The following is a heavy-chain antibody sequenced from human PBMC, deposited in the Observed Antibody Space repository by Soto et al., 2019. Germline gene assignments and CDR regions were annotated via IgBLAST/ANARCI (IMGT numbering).Heavy chain of an antibody. Sequence: SVKVSCNASGGTFSSYAICWVRQAPGQGLEWMGGTIPIFGTANSAQKFQARITITADESTSTAYMELSSLRSEDTAVYYCSRASIGFDYYDSSGSYSEYNCFGPWGQVTLVTDSS. CDR2: TIPIFGTA. CDR1: GGTFSSYA. D-gene: IGHD3-22*01. CDR3: SRASIGFDYYDSSGSYSEYNCFGP. J-gene: IGHJ5*02. V-gene: IGHV1-69*13.